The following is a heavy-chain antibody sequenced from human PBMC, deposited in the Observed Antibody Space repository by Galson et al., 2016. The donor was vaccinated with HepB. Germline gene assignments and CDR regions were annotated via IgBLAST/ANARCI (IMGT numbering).Heavy chain of an antibody. J-gene: IGHJ4*02. CDR1: GHTFTSYY. D-gene: IGHD5-24*01. CDR3: ARQLSSRPFDY. CDR2: ISPSGRST. V-gene: IGHV1-46*01. Sequence: QSGAEVKKPGESLKISCKASGHTFTSYYMHWVRQAPGQGLEWMGMISPSGRSTTYAQNFRGRVTMTRDTSTTTVYMELNSLKFEDTAMYYCARQLSSRPFDYWGQGTLATVSS.